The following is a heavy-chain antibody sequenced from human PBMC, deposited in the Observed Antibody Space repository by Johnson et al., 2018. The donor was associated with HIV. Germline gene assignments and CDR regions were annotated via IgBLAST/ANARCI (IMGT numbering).Heavy chain of an antibody. CDR1: GLTVSTYH. Sequence: SLRLSCAASGLTVSTYHMSWVRQAPGKGLEWVSVIYDGGRTYYGDSVKGRFTISRDNSKNTLYLQMNTLRAEDTAVYYCARVMVQLELLGAFDIWGQGTMVTVSS. J-gene: IGHJ3*02. CDR2: IYDGGRT. V-gene: IGHV3-66*01. CDR3: ARVMVQLELLGAFDI. D-gene: IGHD1-7*01.